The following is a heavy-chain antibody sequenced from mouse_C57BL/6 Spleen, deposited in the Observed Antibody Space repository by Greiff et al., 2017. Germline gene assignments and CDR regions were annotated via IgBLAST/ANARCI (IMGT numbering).Heavy chain of an antibody. V-gene: IGHV1-18*01. CDR2: INPNNGGT. Sequence: EVQLQQSGPELVKPGASVKIPCKASGYTFTDYNMDWVKQSHGKSLEWIGYINPNNGGTIYNQKFKGKATLTVDKSSSTAYMELRSLTSEDTAVYYCARRFYYGWAYWGQGTLVTVSA. CDR3: ARRFYYGWAY. J-gene: IGHJ3*01. CDR1: GYTFTDYN. D-gene: IGHD2-1*01.